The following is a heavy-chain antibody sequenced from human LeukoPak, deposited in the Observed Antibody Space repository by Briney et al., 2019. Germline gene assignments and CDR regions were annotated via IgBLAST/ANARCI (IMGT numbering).Heavy chain of an antibody. CDR3: ARHNSNWAFDY. Sequence: SETLSLTCTVSGGSISSYYWSWIRQPPGKGLEWIGYIYYSGSTNYNPSLKSRVTISVDTSKNQFSLKLSSVTAADTAVYYCARHNSNWAFDYWGRGTLVTVSS. D-gene: IGHD2-8*01. CDR1: GGSISSYY. V-gene: IGHV4-59*08. CDR2: IYYSGST. J-gene: IGHJ4*02.